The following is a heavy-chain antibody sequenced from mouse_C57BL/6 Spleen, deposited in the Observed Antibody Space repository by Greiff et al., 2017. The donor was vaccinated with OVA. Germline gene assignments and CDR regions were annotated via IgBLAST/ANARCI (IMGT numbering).Heavy chain of an antibody. CDR1: GYTFTDYY. V-gene: IGHV1-76*01. D-gene: IGHD1-1*01. Sequence: QVQLQQSGAELVRPGASVKLSCKASGYTFTDYYINWVKQRPGQGLEWIARIYPGSGNTYYNEKFKGKATLTAEKSSSTAYMQLSSLTSEDSAVYFCAIITTVEAWFAYWGQGTLVTVSA. CDR2: IYPGSGNT. J-gene: IGHJ3*01. CDR3: AIITTVEAWFAY.